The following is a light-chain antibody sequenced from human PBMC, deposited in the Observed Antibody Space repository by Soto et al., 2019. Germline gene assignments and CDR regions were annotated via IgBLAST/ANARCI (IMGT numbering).Light chain of an antibody. V-gene: IGLV2-14*01. CDR2: RVT. J-gene: IGLJ1*01. CDR1: SSDVGAYHY. CDR3: TSYSSTDTFYV. Sequence: QSALTQAASVSGSPGQSITISCTGTSSDVGAYHYVSWYQHHPGKAPKLMIYRVTKRPSGVSDRFSGSKSGNTASLTISGLRADDEADYYCTSYSSTDTFYVFGTGTKVTVL.